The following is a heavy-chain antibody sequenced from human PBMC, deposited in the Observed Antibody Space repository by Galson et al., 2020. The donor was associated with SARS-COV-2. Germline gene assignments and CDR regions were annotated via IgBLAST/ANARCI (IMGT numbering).Heavy chain of an antibody. CDR2: INHSGSI. J-gene: IGHJ4*02. D-gene: IGHD6-13*01. Sequence: SETLSLTCAVYGGSFNGYYWSWIRQSPGKGLEWIGEINHSGSINYNPSLKSRVTMSVDTSKNQFSLKLTSITVADTAVYYCASPRSLYSSSWIFDYWGQGTLVTVSS. V-gene: IGHV4-34*01. CDR3: ASPRSLYSSSWIFDY. CDR1: GGSFNGYY.